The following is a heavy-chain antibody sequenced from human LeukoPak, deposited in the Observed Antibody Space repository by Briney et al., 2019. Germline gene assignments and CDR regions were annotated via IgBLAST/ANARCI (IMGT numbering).Heavy chain of an antibody. J-gene: IGHJ3*02. D-gene: IGHD3-9*01. CDR1: GFTFDDYA. Sequence: GRSLRLSCAASGFTFDDYAMHWVRQAPGKGLEWVSGISWNSGSIGYADSVKGRFTISRDNAKNSLYLQMNSLRAEDTALYYCAKDFQVLRYFDWYQGNAFDIWGQGTMVTVSS. CDR2: ISWNSGSI. CDR3: AKDFQVLRYFDWYQGNAFDI. V-gene: IGHV3-9*01.